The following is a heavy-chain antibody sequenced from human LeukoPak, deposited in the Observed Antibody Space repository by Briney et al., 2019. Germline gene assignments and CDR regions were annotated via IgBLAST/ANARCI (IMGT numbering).Heavy chain of an antibody. V-gene: IGHV1-69*13. D-gene: IGHD3-3*01. CDR1: GGTFSSYA. J-gene: IGHJ5*02. Sequence: SVKVSCKASGGTFSSYAISWVRQAPGQGLEWIGGIIPIFGTANYAQKFQGRVTITADESTSTAYMELSSLRSEDTAVYYCARRSYYDFWSGYFNDHDNRNDNWFDPWGQGTLVTVSS. CDR2: IIPIFGTA. CDR3: ARRSYYDFWSGYFNDHDNRNDNWFDP.